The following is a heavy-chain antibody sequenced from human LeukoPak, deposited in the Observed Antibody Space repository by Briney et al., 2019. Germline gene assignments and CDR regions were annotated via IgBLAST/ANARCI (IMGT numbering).Heavy chain of an antibody. CDR1: GFTFSSYA. J-gene: IGHJ4*02. Sequence: PGGSLRLSCAASGFTFSSYAMSWVRQAPGKGLEWVSGISGSGGSTYYADSVKGRFTISRDNSKNTLYLQMNSLRAEDTAVYYCAKGDYYDSSGPFDYWGQGTLVTVSS. CDR2: ISGSGGST. CDR3: AKGDYYDSSGPFDY. V-gene: IGHV3-23*01. D-gene: IGHD3-22*01.